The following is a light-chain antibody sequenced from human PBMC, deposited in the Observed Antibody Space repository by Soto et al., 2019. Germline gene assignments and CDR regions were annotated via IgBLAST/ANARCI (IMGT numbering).Light chain of an antibody. CDR2: NVN. J-gene: IGLJ1*01. CDR1: SSDVGRHNA. Sequence: QSALTQPASVSGSPGQSITISCSGTSSDVGRHNAVSWYQQHPGKVPQLMIYNVNIRPSGISDRFSASKSGNMASLTSSGLQAEDEADYYCSSYRVGGSYVFGTGTKLTVL. V-gene: IGLV2-14*03. CDR3: SSYRVGGSYV.